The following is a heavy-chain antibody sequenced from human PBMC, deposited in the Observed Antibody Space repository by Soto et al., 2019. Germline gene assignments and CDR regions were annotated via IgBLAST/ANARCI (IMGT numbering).Heavy chain of an antibody. CDR2: IYYSGRT. CDR1: GGSISSISYY. D-gene: IGHD3-3*01. J-gene: IGHJ5*02. V-gene: IGHV4-39*01. Sequence: QLQLQESGPGLVKPSETLSLTCTVSGGSISSISYYWGWIRHPPGKVLDWIGSIYYSGRTYYNPSRKSRVTTSVDTSKTRFSLKMSFVTAADTAVYYCARRYYDFWSGYYTEIWFDPWGQGTLVTVSS. CDR3: ARRYYDFWSGYYTEIWFDP.